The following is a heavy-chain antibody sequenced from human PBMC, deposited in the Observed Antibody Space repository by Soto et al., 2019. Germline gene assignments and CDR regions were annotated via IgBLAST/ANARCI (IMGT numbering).Heavy chain of an antibody. J-gene: IGHJ5*02. Sequence: GGSLRLSCAASGFTFSSNEMDWVRQAPGKGLEWVSYISGDGTGVYYADSVKGRFTISRDNAKNSLHLHMNSLKVEDTALYYCATHSGWFAHWGQGTLVTVSS. CDR2: ISGDGTGV. V-gene: IGHV3-48*03. D-gene: IGHD6-19*01. CDR1: GFTFSSNE. CDR3: ATHSGWFAH.